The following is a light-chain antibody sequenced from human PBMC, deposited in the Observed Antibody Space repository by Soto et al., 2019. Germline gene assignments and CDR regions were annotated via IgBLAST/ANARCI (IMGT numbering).Light chain of an antibody. Sequence: DIQMTQSPSTLSASVGDRVTITCRASQDIDTSLAWFQQRPGKAPKLLIYAASGLESGVPSTFSGSGSGTEFTLTISSLQPDDFATYFCQHYDTFSWTFGQGTKVDIK. CDR1: QDIDTS. J-gene: IGKJ1*01. CDR2: AAS. V-gene: IGKV1-5*01. CDR3: QHYDTFSWT.